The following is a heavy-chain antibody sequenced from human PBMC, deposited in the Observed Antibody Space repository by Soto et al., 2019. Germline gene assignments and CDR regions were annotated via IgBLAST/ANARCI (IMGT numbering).Heavy chain of an antibody. J-gene: IGHJ4*02. D-gene: IGHD3-9*01. Sequence: EVQLVESGGGLVQPGGSLRLSCAASGFTFSSYEMIWVRQAPGKGLEWVSFISSSGSTIYYADSVKGRFSISRDNAKNSLYLQMNSRRAEDTAVYFCARAQGDWLLDYWGQGTLVTVSS. CDR3: ARAQGDWLLDY. CDR1: GFTFSSYE. V-gene: IGHV3-48*03. CDR2: ISSSGSTI.